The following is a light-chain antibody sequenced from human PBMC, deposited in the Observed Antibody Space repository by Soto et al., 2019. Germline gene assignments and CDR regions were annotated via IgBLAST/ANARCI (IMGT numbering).Light chain of an antibody. CDR2: EAS. CDR3: SLYTSENTYV. J-gene: IGLJ1*01. V-gene: IGLV2-18*01. Sequence: QSVLTQLPSVSGSPGQSVTISCTGTSTDFVSYNRVSWYQQPPSTAPKLIIYEASNRPSGVPDRFSGCKSGNTASLTISGLQAADEADYYCSLYTSENTYVFGTGTKVTVL. CDR1: STDFVSYNR.